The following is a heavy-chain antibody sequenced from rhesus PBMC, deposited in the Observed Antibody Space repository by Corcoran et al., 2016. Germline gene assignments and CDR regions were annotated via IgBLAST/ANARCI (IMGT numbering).Heavy chain of an antibody. CDR2: ISYRGST. CDR3: ARVGPYDLVDY. Sequence: QLQLQESGPGLVKPSETLSLTCAVSGYSISSGYGWSWIRQPPGKGLVWIGFISYRGSTSYNPSLKSRVTISRDTSKNQFSLKLSSVTAADTAVYYCARVGPYDLVDYWGQGVLVTVSS. J-gene: IGHJ4*01. V-gene: IGHV4-122*02. CDR1: GYSISSGYG. D-gene: IGHD3-40*01.